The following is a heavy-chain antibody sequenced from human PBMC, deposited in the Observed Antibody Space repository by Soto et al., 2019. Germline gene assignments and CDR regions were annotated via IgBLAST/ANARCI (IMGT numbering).Heavy chain of an antibody. D-gene: IGHD3-22*01. Sequence: QVQLQESGPGLVKPSETLSLTCTVSGDSVNSATYYWSWIRQPPGKGLEWIGYIYYSGTTKYNPSLKSRVTISVDTSKNQFSLNLSSVTAADTAIYYCARAKTTMIVRENFWGQGTLVTVSS. CDR3: ARAKTTMIVRENF. V-gene: IGHV4-61*01. CDR2: IYYSGTT. CDR1: GDSVNSATYY. J-gene: IGHJ4*02.